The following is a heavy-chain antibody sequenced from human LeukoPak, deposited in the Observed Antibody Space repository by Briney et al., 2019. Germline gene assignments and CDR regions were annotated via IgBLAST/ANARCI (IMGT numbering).Heavy chain of an antibody. J-gene: IGHJ4*02. CDR1: GYTFTGYY. D-gene: IGHD6-19*01. Sequence: ASVKVSCKASGYTFTGYYMHWVRQAPGQGLEWMGWINPNSGGTNYAQKFQGRVAMTRDTSISTAYMELSRLRSDDTAVYYCARGPAVAIGPHGYWGQGTLVTVSS. V-gene: IGHV1-2*02. CDR3: ARGPAVAIGPHGY. CDR2: INPNSGGT.